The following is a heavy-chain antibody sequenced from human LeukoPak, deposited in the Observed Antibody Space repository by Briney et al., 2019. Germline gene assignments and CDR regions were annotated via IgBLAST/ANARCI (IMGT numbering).Heavy chain of an antibody. V-gene: IGHV3-30*18. CDR2: ISFDGNNE. J-gene: IGHJ4*02. CDR3: AKTNGGWYFDY. CDR1: GFTFNTYG. D-gene: IGHD6-19*01. Sequence: GGSLRLSCAASGFTFNTYGMHWVRQAPGKGLEWVAVISFDGNNEYYADSVKGRFTISRDNSQNTQYLQMNSLRAEDTAVYYCAKTNGGWYFDYWGQGALVTVSS.